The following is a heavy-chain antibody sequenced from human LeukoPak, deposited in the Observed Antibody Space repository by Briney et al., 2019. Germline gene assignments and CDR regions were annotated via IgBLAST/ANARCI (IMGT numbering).Heavy chain of an antibody. Sequence: SETLSLTCAVYGGSFSGYYWGWIRQPPGKGLEWIGSIYHSGSTYYNPSLKSRVTISVDTSKNQFSLKLSSVTAADTAVYYCARDWYYYDSSGYYYESNNWFDPWGQGTLVTVSS. CDR1: GGSFSGYY. CDR3: ARDWYYYDSSGYYYESNNWFDP. V-gene: IGHV4-38-2*02. J-gene: IGHJ5*02. D-gene: IGHD3-22*01. CDR2: IYHSGST.